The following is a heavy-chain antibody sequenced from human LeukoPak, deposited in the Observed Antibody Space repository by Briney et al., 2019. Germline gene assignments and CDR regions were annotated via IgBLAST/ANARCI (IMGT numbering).Heavy chain of an antibody. D-gene: IGHD2-21*02. CDR1: GLSVSTSGMC. V-gene: IGHV2-70*01. CDR3: AQRQLLVQYFVC. Sequence: SGPPQINLSHPRTQTCTFPGLSVSTSGMCVSWIRQPPGKALEWLALIDWDDDKDYSTSLKTRLTISTDTSKTQVVLTMTNLNPMDTATCFCAQRQLLVQYFVCWGQGTLVTVSS. CDR2: IDWDDDK. J-gene: IGHJ4*02.